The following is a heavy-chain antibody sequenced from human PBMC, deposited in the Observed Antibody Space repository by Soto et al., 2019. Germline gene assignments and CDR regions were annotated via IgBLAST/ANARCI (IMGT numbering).Heavy chain of an antibody. D-gene: IGHD2-2*01. CDR3: AREVPAAMGFDY. Sequence: SETLSLTCAVSGGSIIRGGYSWIWIRQPPGKGLEWIGYIYHSGSTYYNPSLKSRVTISVDRSKNQFSLKLSSVTAADTAVYYCAREVPAAMGFDYWGQGTLVTVSS. CDR1: GGSIIRGGYS. CDR2: IYHSGST. V-gene: IGHV4-30-2*01. J-gene: IGHJ4*02.